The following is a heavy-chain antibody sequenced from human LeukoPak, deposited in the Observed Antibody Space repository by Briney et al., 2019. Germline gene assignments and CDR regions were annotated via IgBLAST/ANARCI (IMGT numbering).Heavy chain of an antibody. CDR1: GFTFSSYS. D-gene: IGHD2-2*01. J-gene: IGHJ3*02. CDR3: ARGKSTSCCFDI. V-gene: IGHV3-21*01. CDR2: ISSSSSYI. Sequence: PGGSLRLSCAASGFTFSSYSMNWVRQAPGKGLEWVSSISSSSSYIYYADSVKGRFTISRDNAKNSLYLQMNSLRAEDTAVYYCARGKSTSCCFDIWGQGTMVTVSS.